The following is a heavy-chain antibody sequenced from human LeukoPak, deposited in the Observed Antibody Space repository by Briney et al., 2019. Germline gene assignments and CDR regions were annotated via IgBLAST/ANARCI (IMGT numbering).Heavy chain of an antibody. J-gene: IGHJ3*02. CDR3: ATPGGNYYDFWSGYSQGAFDI. D-gene: IGHD3-3*01. V-gene: IGHV1-2*06. Sequence: ASVKVSCKASGYTFTGYYMHWVRQAPGQGLERMGRINPNSGGTNYAQKFQGRVTMTRDTSISTVYMELSSLRSEDTAVYYCATPGGNYYDFWSGYSQGAFDIWGQGTMVTVSS. CDR1: GYTFTGYY. CDR2: INPNSGGT.